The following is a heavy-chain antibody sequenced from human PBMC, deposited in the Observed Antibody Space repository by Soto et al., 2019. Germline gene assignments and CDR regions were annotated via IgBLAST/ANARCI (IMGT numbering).Heavy chain of an antibody. J-gene: IGHJ6*02. CDR1: GGSISSGGYY. D-gene: IGHD3-22*01. CDR3: ARDDSSGYYADL. Sequence: QVQLQESGPGLVKPSQTLSLTCTVSGGSISSGGYYWSWIRQLPGKGLEWIGYIYYIGSTNYNPSLKSRLTISADKSKDQYSLKLSPVTAADTAVYYCARDDSSGYYADLWGHGTTVTVSS. CDR2: IYYIGST. V-gene: IGHV4-31*03.